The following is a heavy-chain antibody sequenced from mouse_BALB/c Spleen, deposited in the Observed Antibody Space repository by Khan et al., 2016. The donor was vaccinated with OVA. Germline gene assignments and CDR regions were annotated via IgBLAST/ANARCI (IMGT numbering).Heavy chain of an antibody. CDR1: GFSLTSYA. Sequence: VKLEESGPDLVAPSQSLSITCTVSGFSLTSYAIHWVRQPPGKGLEWLVVIWSDGRTTYNLALKSRLSISKDNSKSQVFLKINSLQTDDTAMYYCARHQFPLSLDSWGQGTSVTVSS. J-gene: IGHJ4*01. CDR3: ARHQFPLSLDS. V-gene: IGHV2-6-2*01. CDR2: IWSDGRT.